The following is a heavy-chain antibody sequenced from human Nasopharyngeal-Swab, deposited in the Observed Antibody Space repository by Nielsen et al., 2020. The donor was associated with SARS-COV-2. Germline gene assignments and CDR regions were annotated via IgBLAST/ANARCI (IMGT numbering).Heavy chain of an antibody. CDR1: GFTFSDYY. D-gene: IGHD1-26*01. V-gene: IGHV3-11*04. Sequence: GESLKISCAASGFTFSDYYMSWIRQAPGKGLEWVSYISSSGSTIYYADSVKGRFTISRDNAKNSLYLQMNSLRAEDTAVYYCARAHSGSYFSAFDIWGQGTMVTVSS. J-gene: IGHJ3*02. CDR2: ISSSGSTI. CDR3: ARAHSGSYFSAFDI.